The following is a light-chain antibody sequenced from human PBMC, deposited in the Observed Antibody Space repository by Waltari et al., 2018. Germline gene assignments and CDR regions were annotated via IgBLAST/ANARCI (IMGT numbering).Light chain of an antibody. Sequence: CRASQSFTSRYLAWYQQKPGQAPRLLIYGASSRATGIPDRFSGSGSGTDFTLTISRLEPEDFAVYYCQQYGSSPRTFGQGTKVEIK. CDR2: GAS. J-gene: IGKJ1*01. CDR3: QQYGSSPRT. CDR1: QSFTSRY. V-gene: IGKV3-20*01.